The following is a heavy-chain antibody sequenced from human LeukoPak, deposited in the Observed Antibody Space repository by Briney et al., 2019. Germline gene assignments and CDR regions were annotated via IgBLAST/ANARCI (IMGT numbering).Heavy chain of an antibody. Sequence: GGSLRLSSAASGFTFEAYGMSWVRQAPGKGLEWVSGINWNGGDTGYADSVKGRFTISRDNAKKSLYLQMDSLRAEDTALYFCARGLTTYYYYNYSMDVWGKGTPVTVSS. D-gene: IGHD1-14*01. V-gene: IGHV3-20*03. CDR1: GFTFEAYG. CDR2: INWNGGDT. CDR3: ARGLTTYYYYNYSMDV. J-gene: IGHJ6*03.